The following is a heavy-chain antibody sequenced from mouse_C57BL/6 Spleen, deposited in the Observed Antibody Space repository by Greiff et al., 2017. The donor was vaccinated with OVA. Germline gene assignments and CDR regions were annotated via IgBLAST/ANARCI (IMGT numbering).Heavy chain of an antibody. CDR1: GFTFSSYA. CDR2: ISSGGDYI. J-gene: IGHJ3*01. D-gene: IGHD1-1*01. V-gene: IGHV5-9-1*02. CDR3: TRVPPGSSLGAY. Sequence: EVKLVESGEGLVKPGGSLKLSCAASGFTFSSYAMSWVRQTPEKRLEWVAYISSGGDYIYYADTVKGRFTISRDNARNTLYLQMSSLKSEDTAMYYCTRVPPGSSLGAYWGQGTLVTVSA.